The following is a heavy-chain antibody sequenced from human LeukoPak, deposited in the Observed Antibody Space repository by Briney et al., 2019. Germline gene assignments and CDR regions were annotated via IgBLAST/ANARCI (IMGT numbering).Heavy chain of an antibody. CDR2: IYYSGST. CDR1: GGSISSYY. J-gene: IGHJ3*01. V-gene: IGHV4-59*01. CDR3: ARVLPYGSGSYDAFDF. D-gene: IGHD3-10*01. Sequence: PSETLSLTCTVSGGSISSYYWSWIRQPPGKGLEWIGYIYYSGSTNYNPSLKSRVTISVDTSKNQFSLKLSSVTAADTAVYYCARVLPYGSGSYDAFDFWGRGTMVTVSS.